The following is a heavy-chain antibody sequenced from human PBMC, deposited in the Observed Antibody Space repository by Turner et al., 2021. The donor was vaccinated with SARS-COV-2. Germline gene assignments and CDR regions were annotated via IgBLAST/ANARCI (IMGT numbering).Heavy chain of an antibody. CDR3: ARDHLDPSTVTSWRGFDP. Sequence: QVQLQESGPGLVKHSQTLSLTCTVSGGSISSGVYYWSWNRQRPGKGLAWIGYIYYSGSTYYNPSLKSRVTISVDTSKNQFSLKLSSVTAADTAVYYCARDHLDPSTVTSWRGFDPWGQGTLVTVSS. J-gene: IGHJ5*02. D-gene: IGHD4-17*01. V-gene: IGHV4-31*03. CDR2: IYYSGST. CDR1: GGSISSGVYY.